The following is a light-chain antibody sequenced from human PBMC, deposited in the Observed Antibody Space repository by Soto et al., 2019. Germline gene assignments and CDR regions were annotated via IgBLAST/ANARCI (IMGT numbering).Light chain of an antibody. J-gene: IGLJ1*01. Sequence: QSALTQPASVSGSPGQSITISCTGTSSDVGSYNLVSWYQQHPGKAPKLMIYEVTKRPAGVSNRFSGSKSGNTASLTISRLQAEDEADYYCCSYASSSTFVFGTGTKLTVL. CDR1: SSDVGSYNL. V-gene: IGLV2-23*02. CDR3: CSYASSSTFV. CDR2: EVT.